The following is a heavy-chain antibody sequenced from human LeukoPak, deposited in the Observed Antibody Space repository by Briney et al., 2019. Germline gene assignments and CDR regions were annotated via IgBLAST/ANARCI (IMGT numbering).Heavy chain of an antibody. D-gene: IGHD1-26*01. Sequence: GGSLRLSCAASGFTVSDYYMNWIRQAPGKGLEWVSYIDRSGTYTNYADSVRGRFTISRDNAKNSLYLQMNSLRAEDTAVYYCARDLTVGPIFTDYWGQGTLVTVSS. CDR1: GFTVSDYY. J-gene: IGHJ4*02. V-gene: IGHV3-11*06. CDR3: ARDLTVGPIFTDY. CDR2: IDRSGTYT.